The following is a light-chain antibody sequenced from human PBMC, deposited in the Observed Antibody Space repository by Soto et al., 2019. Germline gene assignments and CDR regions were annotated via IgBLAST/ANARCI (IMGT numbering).Light chain of an antibody. CDR2: DVS. CDR1: SSDFGGYNY. J-gene: IGLJ3*02. Sequence: QSALTQPRSVSGSPGQSVSISCTGTSSDFGGYNYVSWYQQHPGKAPKLMFYDVSERPSGVPDRFSGSKSGTTAYLTISGLQAEDEADYYCCSWAGSYTWVFGGGTKLTVL. CDR3: CSWAGSYTWV. V-gene: IGLV2-11*01.